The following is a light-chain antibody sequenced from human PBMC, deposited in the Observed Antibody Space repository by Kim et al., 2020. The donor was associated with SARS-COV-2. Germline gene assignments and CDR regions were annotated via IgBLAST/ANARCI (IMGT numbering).Light chain of an antibody. CDR2: GAS. J-gene: IGKJ4*01. CDR1: QSVSNSY. Sequence: EIVLTQSPGTLSLSPGERATLSCRASQSVSNSYLAWYQQKPGQAPRLLIYGASSRATGIPDRFSGSGSGTDFTFSISRLEPEDFAVYYCKKYGSSPLIFGGGTK. V-gene: IGKV3-20*01. CDR3: KKYGSSPLI.